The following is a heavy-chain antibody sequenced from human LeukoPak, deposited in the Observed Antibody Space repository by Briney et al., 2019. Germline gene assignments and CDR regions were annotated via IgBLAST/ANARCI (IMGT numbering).Heavy chain of an antibody. D-gene: IGHD5-24*01. CDR3: AAEDGYNRNY. V-gene: IGHV4-61*02. J-gene: IGHJ4*02. CDR2: LYRSGST. CDR1: GGSISSSSYY. Sequence: PSETLSLTCTVSGGSISSSSYYWSWIRQPAGKGLEWIGRLYRSGSTNYNPSLKIRVTISVDTPKNQFSLKLTSVTAANTAVYYCAAEDGYNRNYWGQGTLVTVSS.